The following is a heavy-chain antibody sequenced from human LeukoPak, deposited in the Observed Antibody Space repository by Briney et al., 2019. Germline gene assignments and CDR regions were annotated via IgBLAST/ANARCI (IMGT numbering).Heavy chain of an antibody. CDR2: IYPGDSGT. CDR3: ARVYYCSSTSCYPYYFDY. V-gene: IGHV5-51*01. Sequence: GESLKISCKGSGYSFTSYWIGWVRQMPGKGLEWMGIIYPGDSGTRYSPSFQGQVTISADKSISTAYLQWSSLKASDTAMYYCARVYYCSSTSCYPYYFDYWGQGTLVTVSS. CDR1: GYSFTSYW. D-gene: IGHD2-2*01. J-gene: IGHJ4*02.